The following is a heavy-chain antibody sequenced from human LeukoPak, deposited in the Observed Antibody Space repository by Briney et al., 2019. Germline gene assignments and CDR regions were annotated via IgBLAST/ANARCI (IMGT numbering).Heavy chain of an antibody. D-gene: IGHD3-3*01. CDR2: INPSGGST. CDR3: ARGGTFLEWFVGSTPVAEYFQH. CDR1: GYTFTGYY. J-gene: IGHJ1*01. Sequence: ASVKVSCKASGYTFTGYYMHWVRQAPGQGLEWMGIINPSGGSTSYAQKFQGRVTMTRDMSTSTVYMELSSLRSEDTAVYYCARGGTFLEWFVGSTPVAEYFQHWGQGTLVTVSS. V-gene: IGHV1-46*01.